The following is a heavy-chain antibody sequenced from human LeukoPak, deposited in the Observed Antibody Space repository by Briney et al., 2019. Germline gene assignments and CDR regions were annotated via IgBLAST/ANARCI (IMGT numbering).Heavy chain of an antibody. V-gene: IGHV3-30*04. CDR1: GFTFSSYA. CDR2: ISYDGSNK. Sequence: PGGSLRLSCAASGFTFSSYAMHWVRQAPGKGLEWVAVISYDGSNKYYADSVKGRFTISRDNSKNTLYLQMNSLRAEDTAVYYCAREGPHTIVVVPAADYFDYWGQGTLVTVSS. J-gene: IGHJ4*02. D-gene: IGHD2-2*01. CDR3: AREGPHTIVVVPAADYFDY.